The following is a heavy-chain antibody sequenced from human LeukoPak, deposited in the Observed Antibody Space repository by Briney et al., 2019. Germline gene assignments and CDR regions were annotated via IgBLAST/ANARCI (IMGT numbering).Heavy chain of an antibody. J-gene: IGHJ4*02. D-gene: IGHD2-15*01. CDR2: IKPNSGGT. CDR1: GYTFTGYY. Sequence: ASVKVSCKASGYTFTGYYMHWVRQAPGQGLEWMGWIKPNSGGTSYGQKFQGRVTMTRDTSISTAYMELSSLRSDDTAVYYCTRGGLGTPSYWGQGTLVTVSS. V-gene: IGHV1-2*02. CDR3: TRGGLGTPSY.